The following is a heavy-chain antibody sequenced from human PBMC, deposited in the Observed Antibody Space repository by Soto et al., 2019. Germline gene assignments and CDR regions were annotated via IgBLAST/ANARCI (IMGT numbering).Heavy chain of an antibody. D-gene: IGHD2-15*01. J-gene: IGHJ6*02. CDR2: IYYSGST. CDR1: GGSISSYY. Sequence: PSETLSITCTVSGGSISSYYWSWIRQPPGKGLEWIGYIYYSGSTNYNPSLKSRVTISVDTSKNQFSLKLSSVTAADTAVYYCARGAAATTYYYYGMDVWGQGTTVTVSS. V-gene: IGHV4-59*01. CDR3: ARGAAATTYYYYGMDV.